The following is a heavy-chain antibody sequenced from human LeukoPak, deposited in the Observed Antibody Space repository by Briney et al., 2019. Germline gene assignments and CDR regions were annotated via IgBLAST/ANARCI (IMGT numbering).Heavy chain of an antibody. D-gene: IGHD2-2*01. V-gene: IGHV3-23*01. CDR1: GFTFSSYA. CDR2: ISGSGGST. Sequence: PGGSLRLSCAASGFTFSSYAMSWVRQASGKGLEWVSAISGSGGSTYYADSVKGRFTIFRDNAKNTLYLQMNSLRAEDTAVYYCAKVGDIGVVPAAEFDYWGQGTLVTVSS. J-gene: IGHJ4*02. CDR3: AKVGDIGVVPAAEFDY.